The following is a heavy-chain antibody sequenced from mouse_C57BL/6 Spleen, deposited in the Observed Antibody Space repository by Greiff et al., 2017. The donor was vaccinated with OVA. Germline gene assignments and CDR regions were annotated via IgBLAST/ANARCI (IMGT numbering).Heavy chain of an antibody. D-gene: IGHD1-1*01. CDR3: AGPSTTVPYYMDY. Sequence: VQLQQSGAELMKPGASVKLSCTATGFTFNGYWIEWVKQRPGHGLEWIGEIFPGSGSTKYNEKFKGKATITADTSSNTAYMQLSSLTTEDSAIYYCAGPSTTVPYYMDYWGQGTTLTVSS. V-gene: IGHV1-9*01. CDR2: IFPGSGST. J-gene: IGHJ2*01. CDR1: GFTFNGYW.